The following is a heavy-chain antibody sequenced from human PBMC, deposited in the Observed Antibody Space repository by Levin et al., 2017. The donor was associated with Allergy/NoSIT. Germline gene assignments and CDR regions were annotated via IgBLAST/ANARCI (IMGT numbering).Heavy chain of an antibody. D-gene: IGHD3-22*01. CDR1: GFTFSSYS. J-gene: IGHJ4*02. Sequence: GGSLRLSCAASGFTFSSYSMNWVRQAPGKGLEWVSYISSSSRTIYYADSVKGRFTISRDNAKNSLYLQMNSLRAEDTAVYYCARDADDSSGYYCSPTFDYWGQGTLVTVSS. V-gene: IGHV3-48*01. CDR2: ISSSSRTI. CDR3: ARDADDSSGYYCSPTFDY.